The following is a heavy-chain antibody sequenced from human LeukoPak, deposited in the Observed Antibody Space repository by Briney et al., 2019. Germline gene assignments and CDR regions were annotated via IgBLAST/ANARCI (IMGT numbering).Heavy chain of an antibody. J-gene: IGHJ5*02. Sequence: PSETLSLTCTVSGGSISSGSYYWSWIRQPAGKGLEWIGRIYTSGSTNYNPSLKSRVTISVDKSKNQFSLKLSSVTAADTAVYYCARDVVTRALWWFDPWGQGTLVTVSS. V-gene: IGHV4-61*02. CDR1: GGSISSGSYY. D-gene: IGHD4-23*01. CDR3: ARDVVTRALWWFDP. CDR2: IYTSGST.